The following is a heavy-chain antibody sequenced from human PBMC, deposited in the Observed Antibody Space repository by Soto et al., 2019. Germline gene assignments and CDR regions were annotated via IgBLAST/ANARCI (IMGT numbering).Heavy chain of an antibody. D-gene: IGHD2-8*01. CDR2: ISTYNGNT. V-gene: IGHV1-18*01. CDR3: AREYCANGVCYLPDY. J-gene: IGHJ4*02. CDR1: GYTFTTYG. Sequence: ASVKVSCTASGYTFTTYGISWVRQAPGQGLEWMGWISTYNGNTYYTQKLQGRVTMTTDTSTNTAYMELTSLKSDDTAVYYCAREYCANGVCYLPDYWGQGTLVTVSS.